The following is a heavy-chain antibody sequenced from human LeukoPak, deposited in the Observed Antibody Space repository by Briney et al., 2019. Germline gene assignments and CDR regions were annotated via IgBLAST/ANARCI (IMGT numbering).Heavy chain of an antibody. CDR1: GYTFTSYG. Sequence: ASVKVSCKASGYTFTSYGISWVRQAPGQGLEWMGWFSAYNGNTNYAQKLQGRVTMTADTSTSTAYMELRSLRSVDTAVYYCAREPRTAITVPLDYWGQGTLVTVSS. D-gene: IGHD2-21*02. J-gene: IGHJ4*02. V-gene: IGHV1-18*01. CDR2: FSAYNGNT. CDR3: AREPRTAITVPLDY.